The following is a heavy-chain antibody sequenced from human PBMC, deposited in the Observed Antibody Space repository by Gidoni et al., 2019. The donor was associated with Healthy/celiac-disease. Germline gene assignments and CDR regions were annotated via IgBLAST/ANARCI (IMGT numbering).Heavy chain of an antibody. CDR1: GGSISSYY. CDR2: IYYSGST. J-gene: IGHJ2*01. V-gene: IGHV4-59*01. D-gene: IGHD1-26*01. Sequence: QVQLQESGPGLVKPSETLSLTCTVSGGSISSYYWSWIRQPPGKGLEWIGYIYYSGSTNYNPSLKSRVTISVDTSKNQFSLKLSSVTAADTAVYYCARDRFGRWELLGYFDLWGRGTLVTVSS. CDR3: ARDRFGRWELLGYFDL.